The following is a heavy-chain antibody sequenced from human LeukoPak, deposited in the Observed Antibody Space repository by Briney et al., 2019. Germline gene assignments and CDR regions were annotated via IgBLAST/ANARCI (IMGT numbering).Heavy chain of an antibody. CDR2: IYTSGST. Sequence: SETLSLTCTVSGGSISSYYWSWIRQPAGKGLEWIGRIYTSGSTNYNPSLKSRVTMSVDTSKNQFSLKLGSVTAADTAVYYCARDLYCSSTSCYRYYYYYVDVWGKGTTVTVSS. D-gene: IGHD2-2*01. V-gene: IGHV4-4*07. J-gene: IGHJ6*03. CDR3: ARDLYCSSTSCYRYYYYYVDV. CDR1: GGSISSYY.